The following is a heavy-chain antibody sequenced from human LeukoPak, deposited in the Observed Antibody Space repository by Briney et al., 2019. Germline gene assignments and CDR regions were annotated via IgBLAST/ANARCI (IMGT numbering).Heavy chain of an antibody. Sequence: ASVKVSRKASGYTFTGYYMHWVRQAPGQGLEWMGWINPNSGGTNYAQKFQGRVTMTRDTSISTAYMELSRLRSDDTAVYYCARPKIGGGWFDPWGQGTLVTVSS. D-gene: IGHD3-10*01. CDR3: ARPKIGGGWFDP. CDR1: GYTFTGYY. V-gene: IGHV1-2*02. CDR2: INPNSGGT. J-gene: IGHJ5*02.